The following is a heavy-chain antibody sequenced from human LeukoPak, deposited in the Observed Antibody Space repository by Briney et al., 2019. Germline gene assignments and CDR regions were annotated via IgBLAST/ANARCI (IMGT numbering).Heavy chain of an antibody. D-gene: IGHD2-15*01. CDR2: IYTSGST. CDR3: ARGALGYCSGGSCYPAADY. Sequence: SETLSLTCTVSGGSISSYYWSWIRQPAGKGLEWIGRIYTSGSTNYNPSLKSRVTISVDTSKNQFSLKLSSVTAADTAVYYCARGALGYCSGGSCYPAADYWGQGTLVTVSS. V-gene: IGHV4-4*07. CDR1: GGSISSYY. J-gene: IGHJ4*02.